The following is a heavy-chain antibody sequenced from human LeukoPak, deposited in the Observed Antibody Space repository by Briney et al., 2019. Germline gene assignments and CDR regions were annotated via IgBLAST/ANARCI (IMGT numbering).Heavy chain of an antibody. J-gene: IGHJ5*02. D-gene: IGHD6-19*01. CDR2: ISYDGSNK. CDR3: AKDSVLTGYSSGWYSENWFDP. CDR1: GFTFSDYY. V-gene: IGHV3-30*18. Sequence: GGSLRLSCAASGFTFSDYYMSWIRQAPGKGLEWVAVISYDGSNKYYADSVKGRFTISRDNSKNTLYLQMNSLRAEDTAVYYCAKDSVLTGYSSGWYSENWFDPWGQGTLVTVSS.